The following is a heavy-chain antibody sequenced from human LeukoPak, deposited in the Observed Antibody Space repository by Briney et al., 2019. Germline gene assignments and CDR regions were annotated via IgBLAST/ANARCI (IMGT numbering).Heavy chain of an antibody. CDR3: ARDGTAAGLYFDL. CDR2: IRQDGGEK. D-gene: IGHD6-13*01. J-gene: IGHJ4*02. Sequence: GESLKISCAVSGFTFSDYWMNWVRQAPGKGLEWVASIRQDGGEKSYVDSVKGRLTISRDNTKHSLYLQMSSLRAEDTGVYYCARDGTAAGLYFDLWGQGTLVTVSS. V-gene: IGHV3-7*01. CDR1: GFTFSDYW.